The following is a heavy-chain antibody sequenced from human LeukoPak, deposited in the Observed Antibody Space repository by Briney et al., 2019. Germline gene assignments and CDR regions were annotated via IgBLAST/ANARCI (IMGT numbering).Heavy chain of an antibody. Sequence: AASVKVSCKTSGYTFNIYYVRWVRQAPGQGLEWMGVIHPNDGGTTYVQKFQGRIIMTSDTSTSTIYMELSSLRSDDTAVYYCARGDIDHWGQGTLVTVSS. D-gene: IGHD2-15*01. CDR2: IHPNDGGT. V-gene: IGHV1-46*02. CDR3: ARGDIDH. CDR1: GYTFNIYY. J-gene: IGHJ5*02.